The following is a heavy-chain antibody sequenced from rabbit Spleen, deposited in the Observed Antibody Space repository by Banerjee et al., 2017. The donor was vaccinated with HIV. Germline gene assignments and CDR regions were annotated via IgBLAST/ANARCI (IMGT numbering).Heavy chain of an antibody. CDR3: ARDDGSGGWGHCNV. CDR2: ISTSIGNI. V-gene: IGHV1S45*01. D-gene: IGHD4-1*01. Sequence: EESGGDLVKPEGSLTLTCKASGFTLGSHWICWARQAPGKGLEWIACISTSIGNIFYASWAKGRFTISKTSSTTVTLQMTSLTAADTATYFCARDDGSGGWGHCNVWGPGTLVTVS. J-gene: IGHJ6*01. CDR1: GFTLGSHW.